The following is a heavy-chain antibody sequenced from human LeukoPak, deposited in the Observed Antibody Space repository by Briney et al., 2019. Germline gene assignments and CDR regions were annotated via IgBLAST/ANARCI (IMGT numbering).Heavy chain of an antibody. J-gene: IGHJ3*02. V-gene: IGHV3-23*01. CDR3: AGVLLWFGEYAFDI. D-gene: IGHD3-10*01. CDR2: ISSTSNNI. Sequence: GGSLRLSCAASGFTFSIYAMSWVRQAPGKGLAWVSHISSTSNNIYYADSVKGRFTISRDNSKNTLYLQMNSLRAEDTAVYYCAGVLLWFGEYAFDIWGQGTMVTVSS. CDR1: GFTFSIYA.